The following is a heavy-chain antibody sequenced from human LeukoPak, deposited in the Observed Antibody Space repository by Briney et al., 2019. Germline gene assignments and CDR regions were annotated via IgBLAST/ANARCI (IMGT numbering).Heavy chain of an antibody. CDR3: ARHYGP. Sequence: SETLSLTCTVSGGSISSGSHHWGWFRQSPGKGLEWIGSIYYSRTTYYNPSLNSRVTISVDTSKNQFSLKLNSVTATDTAVYYCARHYGPWGQGTLVTVSS. J-gene: IGHJ4*02. CDR1: GGSISSGSHH. V-gene: IGHV4-39*01. D-gene: IGHD3-10*01. CDR2: IYYSRTT.